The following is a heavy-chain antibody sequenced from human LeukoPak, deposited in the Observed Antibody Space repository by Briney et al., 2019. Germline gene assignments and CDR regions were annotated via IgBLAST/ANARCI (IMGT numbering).Heavy chain of an antibody. CDR1: GYTFPSYD. J-gene: IGHJ4*02. Sequence: ASVKVSCKASGYTFPSYDINWVRPANGRGLEWMGWMNPNSGNTGYAQKFQGRVTITRNTSISTAYMELSSLRSEDTAVYYCARDSSGGKDFDYWGQGTLVTVSS. V-gene: IGHV1-8*03. CDR3: ARDSSGGKDFDY. D-gene: IGHD3-22*01. CDR2: MNPNSGNT.